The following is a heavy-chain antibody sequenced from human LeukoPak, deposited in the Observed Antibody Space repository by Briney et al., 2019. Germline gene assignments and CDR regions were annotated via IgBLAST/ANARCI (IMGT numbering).Heavy chain of an antibody. CDR3: PRGASGSYYRNWFDP. CDR1: GGSISSGGYS. CDR2: IYYSGST. D-gene: IGHD3-10*01. J-gene: IGHJ5*02. Sequence: PSETLSLTCAVSGGSISSGGYSWSWIRQPPGKGLEWIGYIYYSGSTYYNPSLKSRVTISVDTSKNQFSLKLSSVTAADTAVYYCPRGASGSYYRNWFDPWGQGTLVTVSS. V-gene: IGHV4-30-4*07.